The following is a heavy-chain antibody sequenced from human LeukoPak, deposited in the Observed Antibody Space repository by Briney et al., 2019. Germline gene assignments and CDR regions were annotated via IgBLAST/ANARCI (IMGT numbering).Heavy chain of an antibody. V-gene: IGHV3-21*01. CDR2: ISPSSTYI. D-gene: IGHD3-16*01. CDR1: GFTFSSYE. Sequence: GGSLRLSCAASGFTFSSYEMNWVRQAPGKGLEWVSFISPSSTYIYYADSVKGRFTISRDNAKNSLSLQMNSLRAEDAAVYYCARLLLGGYYYYYMDVWGKGTTVTVSS. CDR3: ARLLLGGYYYYYMDV. J-gene: IGHJ6*03.